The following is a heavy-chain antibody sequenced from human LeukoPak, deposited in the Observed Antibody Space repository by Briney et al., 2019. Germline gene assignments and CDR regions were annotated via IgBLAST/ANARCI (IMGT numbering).Heavy chain of an antibody. D-gene: IGHD1-26*01. J-gene: IGHJ4*02. V-gene: IGHV3-11*04. CDR1: GFTFSDYY. CDR3: AREMQWELLFDY. Sequence: GGPLRLSCAASGFTFSDYYMSWIRQAPGKGLEWVSYISSSGSTIYYADSVEGRFTISRDNAKNSLYLPMNSLRAEDTAVYYCAREMQWELLFDYWGQGTLVTVSS. CDR2: ISSSGSTI.